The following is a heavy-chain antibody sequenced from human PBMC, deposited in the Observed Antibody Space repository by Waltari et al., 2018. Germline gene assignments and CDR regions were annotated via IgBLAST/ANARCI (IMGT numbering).Heavy chain of an antibody. V-gene: IGHV4-39*01. CDR3: ATYIGASVGTAAFDV. J-gene: IGHJ3*01. CDR2: VSYSGTT. D-gene: IGHD5-12*01. Sequence: QLQLLESGPRLVRPSETLSLICRASGVSITSNRHYWAWFRQSPGQGLEWIGTVSYSGTTYISPSLKSRVSVSRDTSNNQVSLILGSVTAADMAVYYCATYIGASVGTAAFDVWGQGTMVTVSS. CDR1: GVSITSNRHY.